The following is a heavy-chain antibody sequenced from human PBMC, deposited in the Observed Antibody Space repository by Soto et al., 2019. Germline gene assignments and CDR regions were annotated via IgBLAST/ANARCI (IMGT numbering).Heavy chain of an antibody. Sequence: PGGSLRLSCAASGFTFSSYAMHWVRQAPGKGLEWVAVISYDGSNKYYADSVKGRFTISRDNSKNTLYLQMNSLRAEDTAVYYCARVSTVTTFDYWGQGTLVTVSS. CDR3: ARVSTVTTFDY. V-gene: IGHV3-30-3*01. CDR2: ISYDGSNK. D-gene: IGHD4-17*01. J-gene: IGHJ4*02. CDR1: GFTFSSYA.